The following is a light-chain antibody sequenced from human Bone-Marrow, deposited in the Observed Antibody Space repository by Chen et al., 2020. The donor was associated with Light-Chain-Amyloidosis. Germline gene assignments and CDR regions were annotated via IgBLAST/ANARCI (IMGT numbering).Light chain of an antibody. Sequence: SYVLTQPSSVSVAPGQTATIACGGNNIGSTSVHWYQQTPGQAPLLVVYDDSDRPSGIHERLSGSNSGNTATLTLSRVEAGDEADYYCQVWDRSSDRPVFGGGTKLTVL. CDR2: DDS. CDR1: NIGSTS. J-gene: IGLJ3*02. V-gene: IGLV3-21*02. CDR3: QVWDRSSDRPV.